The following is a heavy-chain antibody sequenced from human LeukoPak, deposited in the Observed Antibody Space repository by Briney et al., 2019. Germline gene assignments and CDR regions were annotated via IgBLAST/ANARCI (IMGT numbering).Heavy chain of an antibody. D-gene: IGHD3-16*01. J-gene: IGHJ4*02. CDR2: ISSSSTTI. CDR3: LGEGPYKKTPPFFF. V-gene: IGHV3-48*04. CDR1: GFTFSSYS. Sequence: GGSLRLSCAASGFTFSSYSMNWVRQAPGKGLEWVAYISSSSTTIYYADSVKGRFTISRDNAKNSLYLQMDSLRAEDTAVYYCLGEGPYKKTPPFFFWGRGTRFPVS.